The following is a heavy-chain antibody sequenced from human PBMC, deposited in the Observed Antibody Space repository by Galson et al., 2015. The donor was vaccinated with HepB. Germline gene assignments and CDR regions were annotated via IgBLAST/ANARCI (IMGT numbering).Heavy chain of an antibody. J-gene: IGHJ6*02. D-gene: IGHD5-18*01. CDR3: ARARKQPYYYYYGMDV. CDR1: GGSFSGYY. V-gene: IGHV4-34*01. Sequence: SETLSLTCAVYGGSFSGYYWSWIRQPPGKGLEWIGEINHSGSTNYNPSLKSRVTISVDTSKNQFSLKLSSVTAADTAVYYCARARKQPYYYYYGMDVWGQGTTVTVSS. CDR2: INHSGST.